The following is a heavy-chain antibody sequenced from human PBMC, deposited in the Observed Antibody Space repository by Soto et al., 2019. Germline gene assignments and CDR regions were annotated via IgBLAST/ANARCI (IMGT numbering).Heavy chain of an antibody. CDR1: GFSFSSYW. D-gene: IGHD5-18*01. Sequence: GGSLRLSCAPSGFSFSSYWMHWVRQAPGRGLVWVSRINSDGSTTDYADSVKGRFTISRDSAKNTLYLQMNSLRVEDTAVYYCASRLQIWSWGQGTLVTVSS. CDR2: INSDGSTT. CDR3: ASRLQIWS. V-gene: IGHV3-74*01. J-gene: IGHJ4*02.